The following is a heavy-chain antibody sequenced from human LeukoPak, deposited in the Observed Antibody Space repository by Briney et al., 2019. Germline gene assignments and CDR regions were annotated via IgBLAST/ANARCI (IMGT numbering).Heavy chain of an antibody. CDR2: IYYSGST. V-gene: IGHV4-39*01. CDR1: GGSIRSSSYY. D-gene: IGHD3-22*01. Sequence: SETLSLTCTVSGGSIRSSSYYWGWIRQPPGKGLEWIGSIYYSGSTNYKPSLRSRVTISVDTSKNQFSLKLSSVTAADTAVYYCARHAGSYYTYNFDYWGQGTLVTVSS. CDR3: ARHAGSYYTYNFDY. J-gene: IGHJ4*02.